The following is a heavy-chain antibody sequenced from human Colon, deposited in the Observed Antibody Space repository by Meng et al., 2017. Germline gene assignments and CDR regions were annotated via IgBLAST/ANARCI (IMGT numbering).Heavy chain of an antibody. D-gene: IGHD3-22*01. CDR3: ARGGPYPDSSGFHWYFDL. CDR1: GYTFINYA. Sequence: QGRLWHLGFELQKPGASVKVSCKASGYTFINYAINWVRQAPGQGLEWMGWINTHTGNPTYGQGFTGRFVLSSDTSVSTANLQISSLKAEDTAVYYCARGGPYPDSSGFHWYFDLWGRGTLVTVSS. J-gene: IGHJ2*01. CDR2: INTHTGNP. V-gene: IGHV7-4-1*02.